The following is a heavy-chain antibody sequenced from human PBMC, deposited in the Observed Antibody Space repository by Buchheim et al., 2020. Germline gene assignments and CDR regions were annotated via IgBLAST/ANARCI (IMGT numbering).Heavy chain of an antibody. CDR1: GFTFSSYD. V-gene: IGHV3-13*01. D-gene: IGHD2-2*02. J-gene: IGHJ5*02. CDR2: IDTAGDT. CDR3: ARGVIYCSSTSCSTWFDP. Sequence: EVQLVESGGGLVQPGGSLRLSCAASGFTFSSYDMHWVRQATGKGLEWVSAIDTAGDTYYPGSVKGRFTISRENAKNSLYLQMNSLRAGDTAVYYCARGVIYCSSTSCSTWFDPWGQGTL.